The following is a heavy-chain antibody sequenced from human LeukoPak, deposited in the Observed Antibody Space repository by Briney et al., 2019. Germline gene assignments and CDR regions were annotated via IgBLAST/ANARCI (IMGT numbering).Heavy chain of an antibody. Sequence: SVKVSCKVSGYTLTELSMHWVRQAPGKGLEWMGGFDPEDGETIYAQKFQGRVTMTEDTSTDTAYMELSSLRSEDTAVYYCATPRPILRYFDWLLPFDYWGQGTLVTVSS. CDR2: FDPEDGET. CDR3: ATPRPILRYFDWLLPFDY. V-gene: IGHV1-24*01. J-gene: IGHJ4*02. CDR1: GYTLTELS. D-gene: IGHD3-9*01.